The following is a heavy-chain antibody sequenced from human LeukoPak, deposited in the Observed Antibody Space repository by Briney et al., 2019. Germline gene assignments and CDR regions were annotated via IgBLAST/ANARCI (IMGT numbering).Heavy chain of an antibody. V-gene: IGHV6-1*01. Sequence: SQTLSLTCAISGDSVSSNSAAWNWIRQSPSRGLEWLGRTYYRSKWYNDYAVSVKSRITINPDTSKNQFSLQLSSVTAADTAVYYCARDQVGRAAAAYYYYMDVWGKGTTVTVSS. CDR1: GDSVSSNSAA. D-gene: IGHD6-13*01. CDR2: TYYRSKWYN. J-gene: IGHJ6*03. CDR3: ARDQVGRAAAAYYYYMDV.